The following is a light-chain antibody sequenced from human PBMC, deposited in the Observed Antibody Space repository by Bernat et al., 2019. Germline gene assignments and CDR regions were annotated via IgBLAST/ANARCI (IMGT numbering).Light chain of an antibody. J-gene: IGLJ3*02. CDR3: AGWEESMNGGV. V-gene: IGLV1-44*01. CDR1: SSNIGSYT. Sequence: QSVLTQPPSASATPGQRVTISCSGSSSNIGSYTVNWYQQLPGTAPKVLIYSDDQRPSGVPDRFSGSKSGTSASLAISGLQSEDAADYYCAGWEESMNGGVCGGGKKLTVL. CDR2: SDD.